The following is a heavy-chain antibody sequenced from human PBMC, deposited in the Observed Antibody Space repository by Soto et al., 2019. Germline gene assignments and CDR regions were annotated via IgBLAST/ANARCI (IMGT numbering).Heavy chain of an antibody. D-gene: IGHD5-18*01. CDR1: GVSISSGHDS. V-gene: IGHV4-39*01. J-gene: IGHJ4*02. CDR2: IYYSGST. CDR3: ARVSGTYSSFLDY. Sequence: PSETLSLTCTVSGVSISSGHDSWGWIRQPPGKGLEWIGSIYYSGSTYYNPSLKSRVTISADTSKNQFSLRLSSVTAADTSVYYCARVSGTYSSFLDYWGQGTLVTVSS.